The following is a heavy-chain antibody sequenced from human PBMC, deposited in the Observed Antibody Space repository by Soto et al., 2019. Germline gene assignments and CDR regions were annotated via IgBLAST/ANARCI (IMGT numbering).Heavy chain of an antibody. CDR3: ARRHYYYGMDV. CDR2: INHSGST. CDR1: GGSFSGYY. Sequence: SETLSLTCAVYGGSFSGYYWSWIRQPPGKGLEWIGEINHSGSTNYNPSLKSRVTISVDTSKNQFSLKLSSVTAADTAVYYCARRHYYYGMDVWGQGTTVTVSS. J-gene: IGHJ6*02. V-gene: IGHV4-34*01.